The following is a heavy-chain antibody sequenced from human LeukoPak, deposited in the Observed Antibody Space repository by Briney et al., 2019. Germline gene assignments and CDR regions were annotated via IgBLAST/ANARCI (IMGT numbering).Heavy chain of an antibody. Sequence: PSETLSLTCAVSGYSISSGYYWGWIRQPPGKGLEWIGSIYHSGSTYYNPSLKSRVTISVDTSKNQFSLKLSSVTAADTAVYYCARXIPLXYYDSSGYYPKPGYFQXXGQGXXXTV. CDR3: ARXIPLXYYDSSGYYPKPGYFQX. CDR1: GYSISSGYY. J-gene: IGHJ1*01. CDR2: IYHSGST. V-gene: IGHV4-38-2*01. D-gene: IGHD3-22*01.